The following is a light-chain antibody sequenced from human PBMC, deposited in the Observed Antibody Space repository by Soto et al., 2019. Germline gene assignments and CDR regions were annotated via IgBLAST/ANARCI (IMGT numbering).Light chain of an antibody. Sequence: QSVLTQAPSASGTPGQRVTISCSGSSSNIGSNTVSWYQQVPGTAPKVLIYSNVQRPSGVPDRFSGSKSGTSASLAIGGLQSEDEADYYCAAWDGSLNGWVFGGGTKLTGL. V-gene: IGLV1-44*01. CDR1: SSNIGSNT. J-gene: IGLJ3*02. CDR2: SNV. CDR3: AAWDGSLNGWV.